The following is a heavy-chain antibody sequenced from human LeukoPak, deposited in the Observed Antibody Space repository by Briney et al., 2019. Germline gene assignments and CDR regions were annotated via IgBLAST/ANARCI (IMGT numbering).Heavy chain of an antibody. Sequence: ASVKVSCKASGYTFTSYGISWVRQAPGQGLEWMGWISAYNGNTNYAQKLQGRVTMTTDTSTSTAYMELRSLRSDDTAVYYCARDSLAAPPRSWFDPWGQGTLVTVSS. V-gene: IGHV1-18*01. CDR3: ARDSLAAPPRSWFDP. CDR1: GYTFTSYG. J-gene: IGHJ5*02. D-gene: IGHD6-6*01. CDR2: ISAYNGNT.